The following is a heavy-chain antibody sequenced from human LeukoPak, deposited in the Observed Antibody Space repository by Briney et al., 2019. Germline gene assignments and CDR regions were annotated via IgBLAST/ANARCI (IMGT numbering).Heavy chain of an antibody. CDR3: ARIGSSHYFDF. V-gene: IGHV1-2*02. D-gene: IGHD2-2*01. CDR1: GYTFTDYY. CDR2: INPNSGGT. J-gene: IGHJ4*02. Sequence: ASVKVSCKASGYTFTDYYLHWVRQAPGQGLEWMGWINPNSGGTNYAQTFQGRVTMTRDTSITTAYLELSRLRSDDTAVYYCARIGSSHYFDFWGQGTLVTVSS.